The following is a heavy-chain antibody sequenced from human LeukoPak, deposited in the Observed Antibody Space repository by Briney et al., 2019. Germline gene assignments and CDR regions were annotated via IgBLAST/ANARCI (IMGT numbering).Heavy chain of an antibody. CDR1: GGSFSGYY. CDR2: IDHSGST. J-gene: IGHJ4*02. D-gene: IGHD3-22*01. CDR3: ARHGAYYYDNY. Sequence: SETLSLTCAVYGGSFSGYYWSWIRQPPGKGLEWIGEIDHSGSTNYNPSLKSRVTISVDTSKNQFSLKLSSVTAADTAVYYCARHGAYYYDNYWGQGTLVTVSS. V-gene: IGHV4-34*01.